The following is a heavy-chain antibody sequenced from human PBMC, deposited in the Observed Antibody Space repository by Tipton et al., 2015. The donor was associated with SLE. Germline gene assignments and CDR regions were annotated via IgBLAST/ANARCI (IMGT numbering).Heavy chain of an antibody. V-gene: IGHV4-34*01. D-gene: IGHD6-19*01. Sequence: TLSLTCAVYGGSFSGYYWSWIRQPPGKGLEWIGEINHSGSSNYNPSLKSRVTISVDTSKNQFSLKLSSVTAADTAVYYCARDPAVAGTSAFDIWGQGTMVTVSS. CDR2: INHSGSS. CDR3: ARDPAVAGTSAFDI. CDR1: GGSFSGYY. J-gene: IGHJ3*02.